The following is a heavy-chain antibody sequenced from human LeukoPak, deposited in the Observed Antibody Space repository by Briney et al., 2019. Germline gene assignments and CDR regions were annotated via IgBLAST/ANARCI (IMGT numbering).Heavy chain of an antibody. J-gene: IGHJ3*02. Sequence: GEALKISFKGAGYSFTSYWIGWGRQMPGKGVGWMGIIYPGDADTRYSPSFQGKVTISADKSISTAYLQWSSLKASDTAMYYCARLSDAFDIWGQGTMVTVSS. V-gene: IGHV5-51*01. CDR1: GYSFTSYW. CDR3: ARLSDAFDI. CDR2: IYPGDADT.